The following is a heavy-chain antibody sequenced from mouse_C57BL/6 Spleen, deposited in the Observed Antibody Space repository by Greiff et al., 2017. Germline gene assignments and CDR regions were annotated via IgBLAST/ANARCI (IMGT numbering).Heavy chain of an antibody. J-gene: IGHJ2*01. D-gene: IGHD1-1*01. V-gene: IGHV1-26*01. CDR3: ARSDYGSSQYYFDY. CDR2: INPNNGGT. Sequence: EVQLQQSGPELVKPGASVKISCKASGYTFTDYYMNWVKQSHGKSLEWIGDINPNNGGTSYNQKFKGKATLTVDKSSSTAYMELRSLTSEDSAVYYCARSDYGSSQYYFDYWGQGTTLTVSS. CDR1: GYTFTDYY.